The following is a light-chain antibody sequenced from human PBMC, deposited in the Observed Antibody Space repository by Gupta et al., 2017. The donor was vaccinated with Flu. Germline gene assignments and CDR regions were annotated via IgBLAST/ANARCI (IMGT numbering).Light chain of an antibody. CDR1: QSVRSIY. CDR3: QQEGSSPVT. J-gene: IGKJ3*01. V-gene: IGKV3-20*01. Sequence: EIVLKQSPGTLSLSPGERATLSCRASQSVRSIYLAWYQQKPGQAPRLLIYGASSRATGFPDRFSGSGSGTDFTLTISRLEPEDFAVYYCQQEGSSPVTFGHGTKVDIK. CDR2: GAS.